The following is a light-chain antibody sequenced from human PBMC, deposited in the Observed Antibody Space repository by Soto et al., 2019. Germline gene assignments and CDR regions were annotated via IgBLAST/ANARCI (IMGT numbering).Light chain of an antibody. Sequence: EIVLTQSPGNLSLSPGERATLSSRASQSVSSSYLAWYQQKPGQAPRLLIYGASSRATGIPDRFSGSGSGTDFTLTISRLEPEDFAVYYCQQYGSSSWTVGQGTKVDIK. V-gene: IGKV3-20*01. J-gene: IGKJ1*01. CDR3: QQYGSSSWT. CDR1: QSVSSSY. CDR2: GAS.